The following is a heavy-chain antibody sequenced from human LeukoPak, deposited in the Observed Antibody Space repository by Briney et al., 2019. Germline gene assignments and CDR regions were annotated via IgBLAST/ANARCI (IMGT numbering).Heavy chain of an antibody. V-gene: IGHV3-7*03. J-gene: IGHJ4*02. D-gene: IGHD3-22*01. CDR2: IKQDGSEK. CDR1: GFTFSSYW. CDR3: AKRGVVIRVILVGFHKEAYYFDS. Sequence: GGSLRLSCAASGFTFSSYWMNWVRQAPGKGLEWVANIKQDGSEKDYVDSVKGRFTISRDNPKNTLYLQMNSLRAEDTAVYFCAKRGVVIRVILVGFHKEAYYFDSWGQGALVTVSS.